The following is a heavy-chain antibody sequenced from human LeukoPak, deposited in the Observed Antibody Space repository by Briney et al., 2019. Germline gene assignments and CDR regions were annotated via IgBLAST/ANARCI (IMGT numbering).Heavy chain of an antibody. CDR1: GFTFSSYA. J-gene: IGHJ5*02. V-gene: IGHV3-23*01. CDR3: AKYSSSWYGGDWFDP. Sequence: GGSVTLSCAASGFTFSSYAMSWVRQAPGKGLEWVSAISGSGGSTYYADSVKGRFTISRDNSKNTLYLQMNSLRADDTAIYYCAKYSSSWYGGDWFDPWGQGTLFTVSS. CDR2: ISGSGGST. D-gene: IGHD6-13*01.